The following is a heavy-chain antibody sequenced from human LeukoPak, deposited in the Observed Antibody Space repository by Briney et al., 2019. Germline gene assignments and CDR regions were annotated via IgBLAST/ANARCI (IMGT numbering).Heavy chain of an antibody. CDR1: GFTFSSYS. D-gene: IGHD3-10*02. J-gene: IGHJ6*04. Sequence: GGSLRLSCAASGFTFSSYSMNWVRQAPGKGLEWVSLISSSSSYIYYADSVKGRFTISRDNAKNSLYLQMNGLRAEDTAVYYCAELGITMIGGVWGKGTTVTISS. CDR3: AELGITMIGGV. CDR2: ISSSSSYI. V-gene: IGHV3-21*01.